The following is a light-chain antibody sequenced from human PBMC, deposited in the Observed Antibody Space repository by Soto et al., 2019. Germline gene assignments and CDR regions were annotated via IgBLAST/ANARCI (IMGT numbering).Light chain of an antibody. Sequence: QSALTQPPSASGSPGQSVTISCTGTSSAVGAYNYVPWYQQHAGKAPKLVIYEVTKRPSGVPDRFSGSKSANTASLTVSGLLAEEEADYYCSSFAYSNTWVFGGGTKVTVL. V-gene: IGLV2-8*01. J-gene: IGLJ3*02. CDR3: SSFAYSNTWV. CDR1: SSAVGAYNY. CDR2: EVT.